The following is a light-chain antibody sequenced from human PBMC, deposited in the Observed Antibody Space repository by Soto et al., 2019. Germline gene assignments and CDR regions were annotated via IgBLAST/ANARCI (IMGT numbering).Light chain of an antibody. CDR2: GAS. CDR1: QSVSSK. J-gene: IGKJ2*01. Sequence: EIVMTQSPATLSVSPGERATLSCRASQSVSSKLAWYQQKPGQAPRRLIYGASTRATGIPARLSGSGSGTEFTLTINSLQSEDFAVYYCLQYNDWPYTFGQGTKLEIK. V-gene: IGKV3-15*01. CDR3: LQYNDWPYT.